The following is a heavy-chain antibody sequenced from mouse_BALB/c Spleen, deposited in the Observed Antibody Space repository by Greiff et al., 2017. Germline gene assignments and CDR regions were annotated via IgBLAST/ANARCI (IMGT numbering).Heavy chain of an antibody. J-gene: IGHJ2*01. V-gene: IGHV1-4*01. Sequence: QVQLKESGAELARPGASVKMSCKASGYTFTSYTMHWVKQRPGQGLEWIGYINPSSGYTNYNQKFKDKATLTADKSSSTAYMQLSSLTSEDSAVYYCARYGSSLFDYWGQGTTLTVSS. CDR3: ARYGSSLFDY. CDR2: INPSSGYT. D-gene: IGHD1-1*01. CDR1: GYTFTSYT.